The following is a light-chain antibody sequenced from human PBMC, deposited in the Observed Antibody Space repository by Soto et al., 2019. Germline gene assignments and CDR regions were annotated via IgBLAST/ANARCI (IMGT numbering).Light chain of an antibody. CDR2: GAS. J-gene: IGKJ1*01. Sequence: EIVMTQSPATLSVSPGERATLSCRASQSVSSNLAWYQQRPGQAPRLLMYGASTRATGIPARFSGSGSGTEFALTISSLQSEDFAVYYCQQYNYWPRTFGQGTKVDIK. V-gene: IGKV3-15*01. CDR3: QQYNYWPRT. CDR1: QSVSSN.